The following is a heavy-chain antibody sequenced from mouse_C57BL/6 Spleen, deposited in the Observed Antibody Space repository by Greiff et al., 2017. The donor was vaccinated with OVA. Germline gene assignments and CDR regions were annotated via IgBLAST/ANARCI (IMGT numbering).Heavy chain of an antibody. CDR2: INPSSGYT. V-gene: IGHV1-4*01. CDR3: ARSGGGYDWFAY. J-gene: IGHJ3*01. D-gene: IGHD2-2*01. CDR1: GYTFTSYT. Sequence: VKLMESGAELARPGASVKMSCKASGYTFTSYTMHWVKQRPGQGLEWIGYINPSSGYTKYNQKFKDKATLTADKSSSTAYMQLSSLTSEDSAVYYCARSGGGYDWFAYWGQGTLVTVSA.